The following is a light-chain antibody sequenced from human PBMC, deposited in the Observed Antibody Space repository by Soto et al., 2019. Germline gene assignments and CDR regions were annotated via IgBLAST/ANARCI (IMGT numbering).Light chain of an antibody. CDR1: SSDIGRYDL. J-gene: IGLJ2*01. CDR2: EVT. V-gene: IGLV2-14*02. Sequence: QSALAQPASVSGSPGQSITISCTGTSSDIGRYDLVAWYQQHPGEAPKLVIYEVTKRPSGISSRFSGSKSGNTASLTISGLQDEDEADYYCASYTSSSTSVIFGRGTKLTVL. CDR3: ASYTSSSTSVI.